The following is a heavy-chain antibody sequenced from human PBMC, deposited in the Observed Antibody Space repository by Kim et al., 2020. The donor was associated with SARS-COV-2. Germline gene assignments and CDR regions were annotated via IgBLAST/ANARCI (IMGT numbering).Heavy chain of an antibody. CDR3: ARGQQLVRGAVDY. CDR1: GGSISSGGYY. J-gene: IGHJ4*02. Sequence: SETLSLTCTVSGGSISSGGYYWSWIRQHPGKGLEWIGYIYYSGSTYYNPSLKSRVTISVDTSKNQFSLKLSSVTAADTAVYYCARGQQLVRGAVDYWGQGTLVTVSS. CDR2: IYYSGST. D-gene: IGHD6-13*01. V-gene: IGHV4-31*03.